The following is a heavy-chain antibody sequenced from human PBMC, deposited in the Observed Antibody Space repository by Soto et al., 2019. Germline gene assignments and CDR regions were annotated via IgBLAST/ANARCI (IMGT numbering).Heavy chain of an antibody. CDR2: IYNGETT. CDR3: ARGGSSWRLSFDY. Sequence: SETLSLTCIASGASISRFYLNWIRQSPGKGLEWIGHIYNGETTKYNPPLKSRVTISVDTPKNQFSLNLSSVTAADTAVYYCARGGSSWRLSFDYWGQGNLVTVSS. J-gene: IGHJ4*02. V-gene: IGHV4-59*01. D-gene: IGHD6-13*01. CDR1: GASISRFY.